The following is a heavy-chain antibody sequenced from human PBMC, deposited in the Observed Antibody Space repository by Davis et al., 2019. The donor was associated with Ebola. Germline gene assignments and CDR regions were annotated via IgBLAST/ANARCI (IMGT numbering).Heavy chain of an antibody. V-gene: IGHV3-48*02. CDR2: ISSSSSTI. Sequence: GESLKISCAASGFTFSVYAMSWVRQAPGKGLEWVSYISSSSSTIYYADSVKGRFTISRDNAKNSLYLQMHSLRDEDTAVYYCARERRYDSGYFDYWGQGTLVTVSS. CDR3: ARERRYDSGYFDY. CDR1: GFTFSVYA. D-gene: IGHD3-22*01. J-gene: IGHJ4*02.